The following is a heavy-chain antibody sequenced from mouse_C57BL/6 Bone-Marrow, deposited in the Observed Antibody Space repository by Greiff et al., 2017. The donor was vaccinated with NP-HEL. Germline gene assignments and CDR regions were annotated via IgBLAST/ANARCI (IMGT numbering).Heavy chain of an antibody. J-gene: IGHJ3*01. Sequence: DVQLQESGGGLVQPGGSLKLSCAASGFTFSDYGMAWVRQAPRTGPEWVAFISNLAYSIYYADTVTGRFTISRENAKNTLYLEMSSLRSEDTAMYYCARSDITGFAYWGQGTLVTVSA. D-gene: IGHD1-1*01. CDR2: ISNLAYSI. V-gene: IGHV5-15*01. CDR3: ARSDITGFAY. CDR1: GFTFSDYG.